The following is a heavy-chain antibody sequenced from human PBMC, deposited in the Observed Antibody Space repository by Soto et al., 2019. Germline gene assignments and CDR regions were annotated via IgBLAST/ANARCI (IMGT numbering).Heavy chain of an antibody. CDR2: IIPIFGTA. CDR1: GGTFSSYA. D-gene: IGHD2-2*01. V-gene: IGHV1-69*13. Sequence: GASVKVSCKASGGTFSSYAISWVRQAPGQGLEWMGGIIPIFGTANYAQKFQGRVTITADESTSTAYMELSSLRSEDTAVYYCARVMYCSSPSCYAYDYWGQGTLVTVSS. CDR3: ARVMYCSSPSCYAYDY. J-gene: IGHJ4*02.